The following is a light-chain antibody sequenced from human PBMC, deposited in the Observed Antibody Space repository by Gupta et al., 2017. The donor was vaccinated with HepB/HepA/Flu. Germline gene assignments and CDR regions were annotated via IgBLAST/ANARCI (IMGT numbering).Light chain of an antibody. CDR1: SSDVGGYNY. CDR2: DVS. J-gene: IGLJ1*01. V-gene: IGLV2-14*03. Sequence: HSALTQPASVSGSPGPSITIPCTGTSSDVGGYNYVSWYQQLPGKAPKVMIYDVSNRPSWVSTRFSGSKSGNTASLTISGRQEEDEADYYCSSDAKSNTLVFGTGTKVTVL. CDR3: SSDAKSNTLV.